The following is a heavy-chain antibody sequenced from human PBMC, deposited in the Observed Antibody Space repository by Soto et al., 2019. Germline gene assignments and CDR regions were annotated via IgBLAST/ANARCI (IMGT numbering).Heavy chain of an antibody. Sequence: QVQLVQSGAEVKKPGASVKVSCKASGYTFTSYGISWVRQAPGQGLEWMGWISAYNGNTNYAQTLQGRVTMTTDTSTSTAYMELRSLRSDDRAVYYCVLWPNPWLSSQGDYWGQGTLVTVSS. D-gene: IGHD2-2*01. CDR2: ISAYNGNT. CDR3: VLWPNPWLSSQGDY. V-gene: IGHV1-18*01. J-gene: IGHJ4*02. CDR1: GYTFTSYG.